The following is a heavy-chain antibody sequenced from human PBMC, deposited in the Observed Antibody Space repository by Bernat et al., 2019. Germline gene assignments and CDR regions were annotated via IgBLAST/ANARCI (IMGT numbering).Heavy chain of an antibody. CDR1: GFTFSSYA. Sequence: QVQLVESGGGVVQPGRSLRLSCAASGFTFSSYAMHWVRQAPGKGLEWVAVISYDGSNKYYADSVKGRFTISRDNSKNTLYLQMNSLRAEDTAVYYCASDGGGYCSGWDWDYWGQGTLVTVSS. J-gene: IGHJ4*02. D-gene: IGHD6-19*01. CDR2: ISYDGSNK. V-gene: IGHV3-30*01. CDR3: ASDGGGYCSGWDWDY.